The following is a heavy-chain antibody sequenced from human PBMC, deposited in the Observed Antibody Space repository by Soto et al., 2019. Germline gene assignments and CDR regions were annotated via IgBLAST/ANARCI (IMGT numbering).Heavy chain of an antibody. D-gene: IGHD3-3*01. CDR2: ISGSGIGT. CDR3: AKDFLATSNWCFDL. V-gene: IGHV3-23*01. Sequence: EVQLLESGGGRVHPGGSLRLSCAASGFPFSAYALSWVRQAPGKGLEWVSAISGSGIGTYYADSVKGRFIISRDNSKNIVYLQMDSLRAEDTAVYYCAKDFLATSNWCFDLWGRGTLVNVSS. J-gene: IGHJ2*01. CDR1: GFPFSAYA.